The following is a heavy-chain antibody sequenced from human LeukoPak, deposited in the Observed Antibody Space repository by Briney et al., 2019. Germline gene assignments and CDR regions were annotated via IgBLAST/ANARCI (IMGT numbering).Heavy chain of an antibody. V-gene: IGHV5-51*01. Sequence: GESLQISCKGSGYSFTSYWIGWVRQMPGKGLEWMGIIYPGDSDTRYSPSFQGQVTISADKSISTAYLQWSSLKASDTAMYYCARHGRSLYGSGSSLYYGMDVWGQGTTVTVSS. CDR3: ARHGRSLYGSGSSLYYGMDV. CDR2: IYPGDSDT. D-gene: IGHD3-10*01. J-gene: IGHJ6*02. CDR1: GYSFTSYW.